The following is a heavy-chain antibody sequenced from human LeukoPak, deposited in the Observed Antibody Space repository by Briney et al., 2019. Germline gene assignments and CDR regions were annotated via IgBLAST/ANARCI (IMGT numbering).Heavy chain of an antibody. V-gene: IGHV4-39*07. J-gene: IGHJ4*02. CDR3: ARARGSSCDY. CDR1: GGSIRSSDDY. D-gene: IGHD6-13*01. Sequence: PSETLSLTCSVSGGSIRSSDDYWGFVRQTPGKGLEWIGEINHSGSTNYNPSLKSRVTISVDTSKNQFSLKLSSVTAADTAVYYCARARGSSCDYWGQGTLVTVSS. CDR2: INHSGST.